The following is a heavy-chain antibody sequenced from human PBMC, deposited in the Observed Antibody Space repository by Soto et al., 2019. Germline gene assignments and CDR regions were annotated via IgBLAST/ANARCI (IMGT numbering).Heavy chain of an antibody. CDR3: ARDEGPAAGDALDI. J-gene: IGHJ3*02. Sequence: GGSLRLSCAASGFTFSSYHMNWVRQGPGKGLEWLSSVSSSGVYTSYADSVKGRFTISRDNAKNSLYLQMNSLRAEDTAVYYCARDEGPAAGDALDIWGQGTMVTVS. CDR1: GFTFSSYH. D-gene: IGHD6-25*01. V-gene: IGHV3-21*04. CDR2: VSSSGVYT.